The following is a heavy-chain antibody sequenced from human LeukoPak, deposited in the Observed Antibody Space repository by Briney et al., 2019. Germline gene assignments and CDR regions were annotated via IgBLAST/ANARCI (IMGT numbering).Heavy chain of an antibody. CDR1: GYSFTGYW. D-gene: IGHD6-13*01. Sequence: GESLKISCKGSGYSFTGYWIGWVRQMPGKGLEWMGIIYPDNSNTRYSPSFQGQVTISADKSINTAYLEWSSLKASDTAIYYCARQGAAGKYYYYYMDVWGKGTTVTVSS. V-gene: IGHV5-51*01. J-gene: IGHJ6*03. CDR2: IYPDNSNT. CDR3: ARQGAAGKYYYYYMDV.